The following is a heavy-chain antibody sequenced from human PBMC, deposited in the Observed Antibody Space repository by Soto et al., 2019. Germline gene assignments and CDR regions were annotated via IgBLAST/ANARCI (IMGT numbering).Heavy chain of an antibody. Sequence: QTGGSLRLSCAASRLTFSTYAMSWVRQAPGKGLDWTSAIINTGVRTYYADSVKGRFTISRDNSKNTVYLQMNSLRAEDTAVYYCVKEHGDSFSDCWGQGTRGAVSS. CDR3: VKEHGDSFSDC. J-gene: IGHJ4*02. CDR1: RLTFSTYA. CDR2: IINTGVRT. D-gene: IGHD2-21*01. V-gene: IGHV3-23*01.